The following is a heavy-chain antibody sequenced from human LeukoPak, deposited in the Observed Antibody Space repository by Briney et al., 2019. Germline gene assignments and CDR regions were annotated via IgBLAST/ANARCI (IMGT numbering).Heavy chain of an antibody. CDR3: ARVNDFWSGYPDY. CDR2: IIPIFGTA. CDR1: GGTSSSCA. Sequence: GASVKVSCKASGGTSSSCAISWVRQAPGQGLEWMGGIIPIFGTANYAQKFQGRVTMTRDTSISTAYMELSRLRSDDTAVYYCARVNDFWSGYPDYWGQGTLVTVSS. V-gene: IGHV1-69*05. D-gene: IGHD3-3*01. J-gene: IGHJ4*02.